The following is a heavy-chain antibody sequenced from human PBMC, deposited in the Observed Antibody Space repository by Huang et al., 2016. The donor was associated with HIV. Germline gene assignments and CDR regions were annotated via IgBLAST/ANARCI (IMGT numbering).Heavy chain of an antibody. CDR2: VYPCGRA. CDR3: VRRLGNWYFDL. D-gene: IGHD7-27*01. CDR1: GASITSSDYQ. J-gene: IGHJ2*01. V-gene: IGHV4-39*01. Sequence: QLQLQESGPGLVKPSETLSLTCAVSGASITSSDYQWGWIRQPPGKGLEWIGSVYPCGRAYYNPSLRSRVTISVDTSNKQVSLKLRSLTAADTAVFYCVRRLGNWYFDLWGRGTLVTVSS.